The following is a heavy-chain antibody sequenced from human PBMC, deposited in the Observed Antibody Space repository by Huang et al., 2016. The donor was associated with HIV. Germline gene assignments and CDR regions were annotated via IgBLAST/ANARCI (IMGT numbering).Heavy chain of an antibody. D-gene: IGHD2-15*01. Sequence: QITLKESGPTLVKPTQTLTLACTFSGFSLNTSGVGVAWIRQPPGKALALLALIYWDGDKRYRPSLKSRLTISKDPSNNQVVLTMTNMDPVDTASYFCAHIGDIFAAYSPEYFDYWGQGALVTVSS. V-gene: IGHV2-5*02. J-gene: IGHJ4*02. CDR2: IYWDGDK. CDR3: AHIGDIFAAYSPEYFDY. CDR1: GFSLNTSGVG.